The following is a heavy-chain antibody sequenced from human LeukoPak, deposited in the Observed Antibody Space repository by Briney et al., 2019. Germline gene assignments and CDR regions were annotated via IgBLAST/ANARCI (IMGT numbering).Heavy chain of an antibody. Sequence: ASVKVSCKASGYTFTGYYMHWVRQAPGQGLEWMGWINPNSGGTNYAQKFQGRVTMTRDTSISTAYMELSRLRSDDTAGYYCARAEIAVAGRFDYWGQGTLVTVSS. CDR2: INPNSGGT. CDR1: GYTFTGYY. CDR3: ARAEIAVAGRFDY. D-gene: IGHD6-19*01. J-gene: IGHJ4*02. V-gene: IGHV1-2*02.